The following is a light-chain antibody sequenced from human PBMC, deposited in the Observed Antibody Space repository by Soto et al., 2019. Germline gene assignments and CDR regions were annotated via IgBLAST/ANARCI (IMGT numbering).Light chain of an antibody. CDR2: EVN. CDR1: SSDVGGYNY. V-gene: IGLV2-14*01. CDR3: SSYTSNNTRV. Sequence: QSALTQPASVSGSPGQSITISCTGTSSDVGGYNYVSWYQQHPGKAPKLMIYEVNNRPSGVSNRFSGSKSGNTASLTISGLQAEDEADYYCSSYTSNNTRVFGGGTKLTVL. J-gene: IGLJ3*02.